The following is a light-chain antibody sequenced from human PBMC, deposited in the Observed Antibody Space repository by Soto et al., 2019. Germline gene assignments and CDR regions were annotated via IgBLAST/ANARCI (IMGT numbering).Light chain of an antibody. CDR1: QSVSSN. V-gene: IGKV3-15*01. Sequence: EIVMTQSPATLSVSPGERATLSCRASQSVSSNLAWYQQKPGQAPRLLIYGASTRATGIPARFSGSGSGTECTLTISSLQSEDFAVYYCQQYSNWPPAFTFGPGTKVDIK. CDR2: GAS. J-gene: IGKJ3*01. CDR3: QQYSNWPPAFT.